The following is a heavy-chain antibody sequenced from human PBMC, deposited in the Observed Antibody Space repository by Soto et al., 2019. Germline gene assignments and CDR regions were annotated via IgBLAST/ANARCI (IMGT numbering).Heavy chain of an antibody. CDR1: GYTFTSYY. CDR2: INPSGGST. Sequence: ASVKVSCKASGYTFTSYYMHWVRQAPGQGLEWMGIINPSGGSTSYAQKFQGRVTMTRDTSTSTVYMELSSLRSEDTAVYYCARDREPGIAAAGDAFDIWGQGTMVTVS. J-gene: IGHJ3*02. CDR3: ARDREPGIAAAGDAFDI. V-gene: IGHV1-46*01. D-gene: IGHD6-13*01.